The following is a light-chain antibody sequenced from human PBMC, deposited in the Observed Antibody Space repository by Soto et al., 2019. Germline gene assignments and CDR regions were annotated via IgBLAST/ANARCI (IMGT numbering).Light chain of an antibody. CDR3: CSHSSSITWM. CDR2: EVA. Sequence: QSALTQPASVSGSPGQSITISCTGTSSDIGGYNYVSWYQHHPGKAPKLIVHEVANRLSGVSGRFSGSKSGNTAFLTISGLQAEDEAVYYCCSHSSSITWMFGGGTQLTVL. V-gene: IGLV2-14*01. J-gene: IGLJ3*02. CDR1: SSDIGGYNY.